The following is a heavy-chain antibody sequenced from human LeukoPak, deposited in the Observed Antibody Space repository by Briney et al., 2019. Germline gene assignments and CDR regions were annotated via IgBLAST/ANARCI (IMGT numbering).Heavy chain of an antibody. J-gene: IGHJ4*02. CDR3: ARASKWLLIDY. Sequence: GASVKVSCKASGYTFTSYGISWVRQAPGQGLEWMGRIIPILGIANYAQKFQGRVTITADKSTSTAYMELSSLRSEDTAVYYCARASKWLLIDYWGQGTLVTVSS. CDR2: IIPILGIA. V-gene: IGHV1-69*04. CDR1: GYTFTSYG. D-gene: IGHD2-15*01.